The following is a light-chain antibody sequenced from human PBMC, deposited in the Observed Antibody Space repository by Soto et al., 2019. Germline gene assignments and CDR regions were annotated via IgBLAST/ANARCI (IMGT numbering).Light chain of an antibody. CDR3: QQYGISPPYI. Sequence: EIVLTQSPGTLSLSPGESATLSCTASQSIGSTYLAWYQQRPGQAPRLLIYGISSRATGIPDRFSGSGSGTDFSLTISRLEPEDFEVYYCQQYGISPPYIFGQGTKVDIK. CDR1: QSIGSTY. V-gene: IGKV3-20*01. CDR2: GIS. J-gene: IGKJ2*01.